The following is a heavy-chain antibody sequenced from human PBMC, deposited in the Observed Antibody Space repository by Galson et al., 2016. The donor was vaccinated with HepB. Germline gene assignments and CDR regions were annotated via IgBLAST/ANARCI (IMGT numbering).Heavy chain of an antibody. CDR1: GFIVSNDY. V-gene: IGHV3-53*01. CDR3: ARDPGFRNAMDV. J-gene: IGHJ6*01. CDR2: SYGDGST. Sequence: SLRLSCAASGFIVSNDYMNWVRQAPGKGLEWLSVSYGDGSTYYAESVRGRFTISRDNSKNSVFLQMNNLRAEDTAVYYCARDPGFRNAMDVWGQGTMVTVSA.